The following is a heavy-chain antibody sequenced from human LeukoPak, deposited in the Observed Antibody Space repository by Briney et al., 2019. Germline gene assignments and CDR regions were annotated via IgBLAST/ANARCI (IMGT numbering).Heavy chain of an antibody. CDR2: ISSSSSYI. V-gene: IGHV3-21*01. D-gene: IGHD6-19*01. CDR3: ARDLRGHSSGWYDY. J-gene: IGHJ4*02. Sequence: GGSLRLSCAASGFTFSSYSMNWVRQAPGKGLEWVSSISSSSSYIYYADSVKGRFTLPRDNAKNSLYLQMNSLRAEDTAVYYCARDLRGHSSGWYDYWGQGTLVTVSS. CDR1: GFTFSSYS.